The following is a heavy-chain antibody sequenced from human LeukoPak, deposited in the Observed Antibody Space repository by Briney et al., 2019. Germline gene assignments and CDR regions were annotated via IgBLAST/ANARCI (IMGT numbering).Heavy chain of an antibody. CDR2: IYYSGST. CDR3: ARGRVLEWLFPRGSPFFDP. J-gene: IGHJ5*02. CDR1: GGSISSYY. Sequence: PSETLSLTCTVSGGSISSYYWSWIRQPPGKGLEGMGYIYYSGSTNYNPSLKSRVTISVDTSKNQFSLKLSSMTAADTAVYYCARGRVLEWLFPRGSPFFDPWGQGTLVTVSS. V-gene: IGHV4-59*01. D-gene: IGHD3-3*01.